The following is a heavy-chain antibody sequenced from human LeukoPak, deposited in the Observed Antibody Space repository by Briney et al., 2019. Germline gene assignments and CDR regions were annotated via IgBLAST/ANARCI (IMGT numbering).Heavy chain of an antibody. D-gene: IGHD4-17*01. CDR1: GGSISSSSYY. Sequence: PSETLSLTCTVSGGSISSSSYYWGWIRQPPGKGLEWIGSIYYSGSTYYNPSLKSRVTISVDTSKNQFSLKLSSVTAADTAVYYCARSRLHYGLNWFDPWGQGTLVTVSS. V-gene: IGHV4-39*01. CDR3: ARSRLHYGLNWFDP. CDR2: IYYSGST. J-gene: IGHJ5*02.